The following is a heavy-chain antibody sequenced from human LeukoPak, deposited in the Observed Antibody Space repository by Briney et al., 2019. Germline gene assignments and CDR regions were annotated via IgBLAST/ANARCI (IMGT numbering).Heavy chain of an antibody. Sequence: GGSLRLSCAASGFTLDDYVMHWVRQAPGKGLQWVSGIRWDSSSIGYADSVKGRFTISRDNAKNSLYLEMNSPRAEDTALYYCTKDISVTTPTGFDYWGQGTLVTVSS. J-gene: IGHJ4*02. CDR2: IRWDSSSI. D-gene: IGHD4-17*01. CDR3: TKDISVTTPTGFDY. V-gene: IGHV3-9*01. CDR1: GFTLDDYV.